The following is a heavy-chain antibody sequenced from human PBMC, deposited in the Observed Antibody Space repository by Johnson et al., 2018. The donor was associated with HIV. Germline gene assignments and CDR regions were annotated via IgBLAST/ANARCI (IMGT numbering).Heavy chain of an antibody. CDR3: AREATGTTNAFYM. CDR1: GFKLYEYD. V-gene: IGHV3-11*04. CDR2: ISSSGSSI. D-gene: IGHD1-7*01. J-gene: IGHJ3*02. Sequence: QVQLVESGGDVVRPGGSLRISCVASGFKLYEYDVSWVRQVPGKGLEWVSVISSSGSSIYYADSLKGRFTISRDNAKNSLYLQMNSLRAEDTAVYYCAREATGTTNAFYMWGQGTMVTVSS.